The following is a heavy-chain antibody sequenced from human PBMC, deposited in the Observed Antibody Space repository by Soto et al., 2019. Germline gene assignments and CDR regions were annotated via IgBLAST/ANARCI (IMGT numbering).Heavy chain of an antibody. D-gene: IGHD6-19*01. CDR3: ARVGSGWYYYYYGMDV. V-gene: IGHV1-18*01. CDR2: ISAYNGNT. J-gene: IGHJ6*02. CDR1: GYTFTSYG. Sequence: QVQLVQSGAEVKKPGASVKVSCKASGYTFTSYGISWVRQAPGQGLEWMGWISAYNGNTNYAQKLQGRVTMTTDTSTSTAYMELRSLRSDDTAVYYCARVGSGWYYYYYGMDVWGQGTTVTVSS.